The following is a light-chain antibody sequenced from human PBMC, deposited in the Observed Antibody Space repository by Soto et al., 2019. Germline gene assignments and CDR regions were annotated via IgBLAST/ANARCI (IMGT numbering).Light chain of an antibody. J-gene: IGLJ2*01. CDR1: SSNIGTNT. CDR2: GNN. Sequence: QSVLTQPPPASGAPGQRVTISCSGSSSNIGTNTVNWYQQLPGTAPKLLIFGNNQRPSGVPDRFSGSKSDTSVSLAISGLQSEDEGDYACGAWDDSLNGPVFGGGTKLTVL. CDR3: GAWDDSLNGPV. V-gene: IGLV1-44*01.